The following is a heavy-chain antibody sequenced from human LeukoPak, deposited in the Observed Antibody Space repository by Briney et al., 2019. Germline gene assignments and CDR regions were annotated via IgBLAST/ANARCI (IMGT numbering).Heavy chain of an antibody. CDR3: VRGYCSSTSCFKVYGYYMDV. CDR1: GYTFTSYD. D-gene: IGHD2-2*01. Sequence: GASVKVSCKASGYTFTSYDINWVRQATGQGLEWMGWMNPNSGNTGYAQKFQGRVTMTRDTSISTAYMELSRLRSDDTAVYYCVRGYCSSTSCFKVYGYYMDVWGKGTTVTISS. CDR2: MNPNSGNT. V-gene: IGHV1-8*01. J-gene: IGHJ6*03.